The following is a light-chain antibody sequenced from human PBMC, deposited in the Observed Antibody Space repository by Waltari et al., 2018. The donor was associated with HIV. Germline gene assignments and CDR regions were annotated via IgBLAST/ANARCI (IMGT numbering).Light chain of an antibody. CDR3: LLSVNGVVV. Sequence: QAVVTQEPSLTVFPGGTVTLTCASSTGAVTSGHCPYWFQRRPGQAPKTLIYDTTNRHSWTPARFAGCLLGDKAALTLSGAQFEDEADYFCLLSVNGVVVFGGGTTLTVL. V-gene: IGLV7-46*01. J-gene: IGLJ2*01. CDR2: DTT. CDR1: TGAVTSGHC.